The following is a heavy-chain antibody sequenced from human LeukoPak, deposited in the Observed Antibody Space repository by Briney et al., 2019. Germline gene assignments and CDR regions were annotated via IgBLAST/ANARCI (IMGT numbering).Heavy chain of an antibody. J-gene: IGHJ5*02. D-gene: IGHD3-16*02. Sequence: SETLSLTCTVSGGSINSYYWSWIPQPPGKGLECIGYIHYTGSTNYNPSLKSRVTISVDTSKNQFSLKLSSVTAADTAVYYCARFYVWGSYRYNWFDPWGQGTLVTVSS. V-gene: IGHV4-59*12. CDR2: IHYTGST. CDR1: GGSINSYY. CDR3: ARFYVWGSYRYNWFDP.